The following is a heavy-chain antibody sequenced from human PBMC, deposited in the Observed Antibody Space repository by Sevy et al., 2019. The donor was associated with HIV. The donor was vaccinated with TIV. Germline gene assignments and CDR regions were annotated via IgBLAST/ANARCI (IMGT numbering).Heavy chain of an antibody. CDR3: AREGEYCTNGVCYTLGYYGMDV. J-gene: IGHJ6*02. D-gene: IGHD2-8*01. CDR2: ISSSSSYI. V-gene: IGHV3-21*01. CDR1: GFTFSSYS. Sequence: GGSLRLSCAASGFTFSSYSMNWVRQAPGKGLEWVSSISSSSSYIYYADSVKGRFTISRDNAKNSLYLQMNSLRAEDTAVYDCAREGEYCTNGVCYTLGYYGMDVWGQGTTVTVSS.